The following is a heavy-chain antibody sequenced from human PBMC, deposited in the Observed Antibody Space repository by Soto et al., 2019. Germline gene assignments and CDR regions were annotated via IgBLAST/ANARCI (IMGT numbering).Heavy chain of an antibody. V-gene: IGHV3-72*01. CDR1: GFTFSDHY. CDR3: ARATVGTYYFDY. CDR2: TRDKTNSYTT. J-gene: IGHJ4*02. D-gene: IGHD3-16*01. Sequence: GGSLRLSCAASGFTFSDHYMDWVRQAPGKGLEWVGRTRDKTNSYTTEYAASVKGRFTISRDDSKSSLYLQMNSLKTEDTAVYYCARATVGTYYFDYWGQGTLVTVSS.